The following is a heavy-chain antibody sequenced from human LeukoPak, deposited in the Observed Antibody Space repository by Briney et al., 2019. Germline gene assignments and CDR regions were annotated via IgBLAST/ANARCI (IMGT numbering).Heavy chain of an antibody. CDR3: ARSPYCIGGSCRFDY. CDR2: IKQDGSEK. D-gene: IGHD2-15*01. CDR1: GVTFSSYW. J-gene: IGHJ4*02. V-gene: IGHV3-7*03. Sequence: GGSLRLSCAASGVTFSSYWMSWVRQAAGKGLEWVANIKQDGSEKYYVYSVRGGFTISRDNAKNSLYLQMNSLRAEDTGVYYRARSPYCIGGSCRFDYWGERNLVTVSS.